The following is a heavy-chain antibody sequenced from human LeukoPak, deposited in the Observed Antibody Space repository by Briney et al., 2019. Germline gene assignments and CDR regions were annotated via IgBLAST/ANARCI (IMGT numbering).Heavy chain of an antibody. V-gene: IGHV3-7*01. CDR3: ARDWITYSTRWYVSAFDY. Sequence: GGSLRLSCAASGFTFSSYWMSWVRQAPGKGLEWVANIKQDEGEKYYVDSVKGRFTISRDNAKNSLYLQMNSLRAEDTAIYYCARDWITYSTRWYVSAFDYWGQGTLVTVSS. CDR1: GFTFSSYW. D-gene: IGHD6-13*01. J-gene: IGHJ4*02. CDR2: IKQDEGEK.